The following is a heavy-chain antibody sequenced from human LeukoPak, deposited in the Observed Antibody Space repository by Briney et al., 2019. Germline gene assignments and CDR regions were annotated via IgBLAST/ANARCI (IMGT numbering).Heavy chain of an antibody. Sequence: GGSLRLSCAASGFTFSGSAMHWVRQASGKGLEWVGRIRSKANSYATAYAASVKGRFTISRDDSKNTAYLQMNSLKTEDTAVYYCTRTPAAMSGWYYYYYMDVWGKGTTVTISS. D-gene: IGHD2-2*01. V-gene: IGHV3-73*01. CDR1: GFTFSGSA. CDR2: IRSKANSYAT. CDR3: TRTPAAMSGWYYYYYMDV. J-gene: IGHJ6*03.